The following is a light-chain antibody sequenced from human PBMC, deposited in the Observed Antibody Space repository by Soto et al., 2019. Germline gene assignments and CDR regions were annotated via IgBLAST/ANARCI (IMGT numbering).Light chain of an antibody. V-gene: IGKV3-20*01. CDR2: GAS. CDR3: QQYGSSPLT. Sequence: IVLTQSPGTRSLSPGERATLSCRASQSVSSSYLAWYQQKPGQAPRLLIYGASSRATGIPDRFSGSGSGTDFTLTISRLEPEDFAVYYCQQYGSSPLTFGQGTRLEIK. J-gene: IGKJ5*01. CDR1: QSVSSSY.